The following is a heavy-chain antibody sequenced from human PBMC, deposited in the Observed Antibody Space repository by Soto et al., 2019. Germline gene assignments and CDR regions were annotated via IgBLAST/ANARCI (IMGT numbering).Heavy chain of an antibody. CDR3: ARLGAYYQSLDP. V-gene: IGHV4-30-4*08. CDR2: IYYSGST. J-gene: IGHJ5*02. D-gene: IGHD2-21*01. CDR1: GGSISSGGYY. Sequence: PSETLSLTCTVSGGSISSGGYYWSWIRQPPGKGLEWVGYIYYSGSTYYNPSLKSRVTISVETSKNQFSLRLSSVTVADTAIYYCARLGAYYQSLDPWGPGTLVTVSS.